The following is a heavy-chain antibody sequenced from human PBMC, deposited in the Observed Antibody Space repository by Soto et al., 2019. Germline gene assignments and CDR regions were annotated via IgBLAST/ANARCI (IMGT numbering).Heavy chain of an antibody. CDR2: IYWDDDK. CDR3: AHLPHSSSWYESTFDP. J-gene: IGHJ5*02. D-gene: IGHD6-13*01. V-gene: IGHV2-5*02. CDR1: GFSLSTSGVG. Sequence: QITLKESGPTLVKPTQTLTLTCTFSGFSLSTSGVGVGWIRQPPGKALEWLALIYWDDDKRYSPSLKSRLTITMDTSKYQVVLTMTDMDPVDTATHSCAHLPHSSSWYESTFDPWGQGTLVTVSS.